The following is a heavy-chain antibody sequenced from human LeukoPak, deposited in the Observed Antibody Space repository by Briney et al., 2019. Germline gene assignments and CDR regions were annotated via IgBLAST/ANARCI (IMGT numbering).Heavy chain of an antibody. CDR3: ARATGYSGYASLFDYYYGMDV. CDR1: GFTFSSYE. D-gene: IGHD5-12*01. Sequence: GGSLRLSCAASGFTFSSYEMNWVRQAPGKRLEWVSYISSSGSTIYYADSVKGRFTISRDNAKNSLYLQMNSLRAEDTAVYYCARATGYSGYASLFDYYYGMDVWGQGTTVTVSS. V-gene: IGHV3-48*03. J-gene: IGHJ6*02. CDR2: ISSSGSTI.